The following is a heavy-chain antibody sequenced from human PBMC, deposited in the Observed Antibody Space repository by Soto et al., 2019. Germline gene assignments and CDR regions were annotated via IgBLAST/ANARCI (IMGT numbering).Heavy chain of an antibody. CDR3: AQLLGGSYAFEI. V-gene: IGHV3-30-3*01. D-gene: IGHD1-26*01. CDR2: ISYDGSNR. CDR1: GFTFRNYP. Sequence: VQLVGSGGGVVQPGRSLRPSCAASGFTFRNYPMNWVRQAPDKGLQWVAVISYDGSNRDYADSVRGRFTISRDNSKNTLYLQMNSLRPEDTAVYYCAQLLGGSYAFEIWGQGTMVTVSS. J-gene: IGHJ3*02.